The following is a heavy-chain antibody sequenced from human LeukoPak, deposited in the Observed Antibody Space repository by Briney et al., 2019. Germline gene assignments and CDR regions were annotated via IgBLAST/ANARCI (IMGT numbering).Heavy chain of an antibody. Sequence: PGRSLRLSWAASGFTFSSYAMHWVRQAPGKGLEWVAVISYGGSNKYYADSVKGRFTISRDNSKNTLYLQMNSLRAEDTAVYYCAKDPSYYYDSSGYSETPNWFDPWGQGTLVTVSS. CDR1: GFTFSSYA. CDR3: AKDPSYYYDSSGYSETPNWFDP. J-gene: IGHJ5*02. D-gene: IGHD3-22*01. CDR2: ISYGGSNK. V-gene: IGHV3-30-3*01.